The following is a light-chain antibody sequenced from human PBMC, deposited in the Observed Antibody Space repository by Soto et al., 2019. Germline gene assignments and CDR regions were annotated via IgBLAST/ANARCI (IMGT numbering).Light chain of an antibody. J-gene: IGKJ1*01. V-gene: IGKV3-20*01. Sequence: EIVLTQSPGTLSLSPGERATLSCRASHSVSRTYLAWYQQKPGQAPRILIFGASGRATGIPDRFSSSGSGTDFTLTISRLEPEDVAVYYCQQYGSLSWTLGQGTKVDIK. CDR1: HSVSRTY. CDR3: QQYGSLSWT. CDR2: GAS.